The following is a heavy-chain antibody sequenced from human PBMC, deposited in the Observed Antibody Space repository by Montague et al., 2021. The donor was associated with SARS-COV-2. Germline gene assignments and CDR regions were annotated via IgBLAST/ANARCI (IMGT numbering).Heavy chain of an antibody. V-gene: IGHV4-34*01. D-gene: IGHD2-15*01. CDR2: VNRSGTT. CDR1: GGSFSNYY. Sequence: SETLSLTCAISGGSFSNYYWSWIRQPPGKGLEWIGEVNRSGTTIYNPSLTSRVTMSVDTSKNQFSLKVNSVTAADTAVYYCARHYSATLPAVYWGQGTLVTVSS. J-gene: IGHJ4*02. CDR3: ARHYSATLPAVY.